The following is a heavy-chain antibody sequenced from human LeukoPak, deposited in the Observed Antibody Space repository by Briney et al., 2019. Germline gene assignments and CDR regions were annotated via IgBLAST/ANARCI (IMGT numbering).Heavy chain of an antibody. J-gene: IGHJ6*03. CDR2: ISYNGNNK. CDR1: GFPFSSYA. V-gene: IGHV3-30-3*01. Sequence: PGGSLRLSCAASGFPFSSYAMHWVRQAPGKGLEWVALISYNGNNKYYADSVKGRFTISRDNSKNTLYLQMNSLRAEDTAVYYCASANGNRYCSSTSCSPLYYYYYYMDVWGKGTTVTVSS. D-gene: IGHD2-2*01. CDR3: ASANGNRYCSSTSCSPLYYYYYYMDV.